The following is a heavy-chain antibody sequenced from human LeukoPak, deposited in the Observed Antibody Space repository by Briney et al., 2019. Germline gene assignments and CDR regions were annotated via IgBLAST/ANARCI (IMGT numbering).Heavy chain of an antibody. D-gene: IGHD6-13*01. CDR3: ARDHGTYSSSWYSLLLLTRRPGFDY. V-gene: IGHV1-69*06. J-gene: IGHJ4*02. CDR2: IIPIFGTA. Sequence: ASVKVSCKASGDTFSSYAITWVRQAPGQGLEWMGGIIPIFGTAKYAQKFQGRVTITADKSTSTAYMELSSLRSEDTAVYYCARDHGTYSSSWYSLLLLTRRPGFDYWGQGTLDTVSS. CDR1: GDTFSSYA.